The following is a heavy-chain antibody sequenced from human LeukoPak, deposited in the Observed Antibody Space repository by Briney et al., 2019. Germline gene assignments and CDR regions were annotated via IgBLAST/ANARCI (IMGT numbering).Heavy chain of an antibody. Sequence: SETLSLTCTVSGGSISSSSYYWGWIRQPPGKGLEWIGSIYYSGSTYYNPSLKSRVTISVDTSKNQFSLKLSSVTAADTAVYYCARQTMVRGFYYFDYWGQGTLVTVSS. V-gene: IGHV4-39*01. CDR2: IYYSGST. D-gene: IGHD3-10*01. CDR3: ARQTMVRGFYYFDY. CDR1: GGSISSSSYY. J-gene: IGHJ4*02.